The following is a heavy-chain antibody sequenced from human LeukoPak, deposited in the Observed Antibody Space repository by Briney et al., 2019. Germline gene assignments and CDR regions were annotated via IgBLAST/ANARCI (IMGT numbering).Heavy chain of an antibody. CDR3: ARSAFGWMIDY. J-gene: IGHJ4*02. CDR2: IIPIFSTT. CDR1: GGTFSSDI. V-gene: IGHV1-69*05. Sequence: SVKVSCKTSGGTFSSDIISWVRQAPGQGLKWMGEIIPIFSTTNYAQKFQGRVTMTRNTSISTAYMELSSLRSEDTAVYYCARSAFGWMIDYWGQGTLVTVSS. D-gene: IGHD3-10*01.